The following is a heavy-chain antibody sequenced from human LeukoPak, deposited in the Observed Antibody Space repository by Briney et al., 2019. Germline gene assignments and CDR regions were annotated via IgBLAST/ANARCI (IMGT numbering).Heavy chain of an antibody. CDR2: ISTSSSYI. CDR3: AKDRLGATLYFDD. CDR1: GFTFSSYS. J-gene: IGHJ4*02. Sequence: GGSLRLSCAAYGFTFSSYSMNWVRQAPGKGLEWVSFISTSSSYIYYADSVKGRLTISRDNSKNTLYLQMNSLRAEDTAVYYCAKDRLGATLYFDDWGQGTLVTVSS. D-gene: IGHD1-26*01. V-gene: IGHV3-21*04.